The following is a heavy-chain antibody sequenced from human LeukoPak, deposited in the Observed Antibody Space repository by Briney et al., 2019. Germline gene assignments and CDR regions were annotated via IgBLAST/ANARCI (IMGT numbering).Heavy chain of an antibody. CDR3: VSRDYPADY. D-gene: IGHD4-11*01. CDR1: GFTFSGYW. V-gene: IGHV3-74*01. Sequence: PGGSLRLSCAASGFTFSGYWMHWVRQAPGKGLVWVSRINRDGSSTNYADSVKGRFTISRDNAKNTLYLQMKSLGAEDTAVYYCVSRDYPADYWGQGTLVTVSS. CDR2: INRDGSST. J-gene: IGHJ4*02.